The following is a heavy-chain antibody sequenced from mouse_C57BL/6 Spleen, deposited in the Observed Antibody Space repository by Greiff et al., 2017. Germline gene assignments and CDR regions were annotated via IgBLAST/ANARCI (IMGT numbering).Heavy chain of an antibody. V-gene: IGHV1-50*01. Sequence: QVQLPQPGAELVKPGASVKLSCKASGYTFTSYWMQWVHQRPGQGLEWIGEIDPSDSYTNYTQKFKGKATLTVDTSSSTAYMQLSSLTSEDSAVYDCARCWGQPGFYYAMDYWGQGTSVTVSS. CDR2: IDPSDSYT. CDR3: ARCWGQPGFYYAMDY. J-gene: IGHJ4*01. CDR1: GYTFTSYW. D-gene: IGHD3-3*01.